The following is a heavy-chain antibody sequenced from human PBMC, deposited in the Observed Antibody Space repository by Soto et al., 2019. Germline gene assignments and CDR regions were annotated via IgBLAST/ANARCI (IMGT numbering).Heavy chain of an antibody. J-gene: IGHJ6*02. CDR2: IIPIFGTA. D-gene: IGHD3-3*01. CDR1: GGTFSSYA. V-gene: IGHV1-69*13. Sequence: GASVKVSCKASGGTFSSYAISCVRQAPGQGLEWMGGIIPIFGTANYAQKFQGRVTITADESTSTAYMELSSLRSEDTAVYYCASGRFLEWFPLEYYYYGMDVWGQGTTVTVSS. CDR3: ASGRFLEWFPLEYYYYGMDV.